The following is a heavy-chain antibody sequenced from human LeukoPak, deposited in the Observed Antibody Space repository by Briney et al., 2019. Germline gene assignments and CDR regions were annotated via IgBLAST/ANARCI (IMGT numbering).Heavy chain of an antibody. CDR2: IGTAGDT. Sequence: GGSLRLSCAASGFTFSSYDMHWVRQATGKGLEWVSAIGTAGDTYYPGSVKGRFTISRENAKNSLYLQMNSLRAEDTAVYYCARDGESTRAYYYYYMDVWGKGTTVTVSS. J-gene: IGHJ6*03. CDR1: GFTFSSYD. CDR3: ARDGESTRAYYYYYMDV. V-gene: IGHV3-13*01. D-gene: IGHD4-17*01.